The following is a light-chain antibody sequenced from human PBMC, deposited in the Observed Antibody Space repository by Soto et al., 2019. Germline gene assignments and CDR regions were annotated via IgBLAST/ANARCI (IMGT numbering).Light chain of an antibody. Sequence: EIVLTQSPGTLSLSPGDRATLSCRASQSISSSYLAWYQQKPGQAPRLLIYAASSRATGVPDSFSGSVSGTDFNLTIRSLEPEHFAVYYCQQYGSSSCTFGHGTEVEIK. CDR2: AAS. V-gene: IGKV3-20*01. CDR1: QSISSSY. J-gene: IGKJ2*02. CDR3: QQYGSSSCT.